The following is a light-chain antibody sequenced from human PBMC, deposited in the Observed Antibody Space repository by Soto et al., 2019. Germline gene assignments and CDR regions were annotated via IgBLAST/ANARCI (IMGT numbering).Light chain of an antibody. V-gene: IGKV1-33*01. J-gene: IGKJ1*01. CDR2: DAS. CDR3: QQYDNHRT. CDR1: QAISNY. Sequence: DIQMTQSPSSLSASVGDRVTITCQANQAISNYLNWYQQKPGKAPKLLIYDASNLEIGVPSRFSGSGSGTDFTFTISSLQPEDIATYYCQQYDNHRTFGQGTKVEIK.